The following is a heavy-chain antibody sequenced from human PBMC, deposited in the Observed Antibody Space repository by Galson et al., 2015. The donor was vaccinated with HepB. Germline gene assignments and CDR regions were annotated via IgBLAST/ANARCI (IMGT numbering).Heavy chain of an antibody. D-gene: IGHD4-23*01. CDR3: AKEVDGGGRYYYYGMDV. V-gene: IGHV3-9*01. CDR2: ISWNSGSI. J-gene: IGHJ6*02. Sequence: SLRLSCAASGFTFDDYAMHWVRQAPGKGLEWVSGISWNSGSIGYADSVKGRFTISRDNAKNSLYLQMNSLRAKDTALYYCAKEVDGGGRYYYYGMDVWGQGTTVTVSS. CDR1: GFTFDDYA.